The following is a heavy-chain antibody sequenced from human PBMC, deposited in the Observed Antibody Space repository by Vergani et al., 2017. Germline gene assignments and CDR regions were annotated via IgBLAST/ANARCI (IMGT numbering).Heavy chain of an antibody. CDR1: GFSFSGYW. CDR2: IKSDGSIT. D-gene: IGHD5-12*01. V-gene: IGHV3-74*01. J-gene: IGHJ5*01. Sequence: VQLVESGGGLIHPGGSLRLSCEGSGFSFSGYWMHWVRQSPEKGLVWVSRIKSDGSITNYADSVKGRFTISRDNAKNTLYLEMNSLGGDDTAIYYCVRARCSGPCFMSNWFDSWGQGTLVTVSS. CDR3: VRARCSGPCFMSNWFDS.